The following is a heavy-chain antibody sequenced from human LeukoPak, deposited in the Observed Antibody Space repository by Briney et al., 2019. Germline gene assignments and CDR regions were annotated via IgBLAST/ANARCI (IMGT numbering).Heavy chain of an antibody. V-gene: IGHV3-48*04. J-gene: IGHJ4*02. D-gene: IGHD6-19*01. CDR3: ARTAYDLRGQSLVPGLDS. CDR1: GFTFSSYW. CDR2: IGNIISNT. Sequence: GGSLRLSCAASGFTFSSYWMSWVRQAPGKGLEWVSYIGNIISNTHYADSVRGRFTVSRDDAKSSLYLQMSSLRVEDTAVYYCARTAYDLRGQSLVPGLDSWGQGTLVTVSS.